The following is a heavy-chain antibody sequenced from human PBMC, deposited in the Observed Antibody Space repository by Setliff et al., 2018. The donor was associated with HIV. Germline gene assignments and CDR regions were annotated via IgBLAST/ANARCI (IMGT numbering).Heavy chain of an antibody. J-gene: IGHJ1*01. CDR3: VRDGGGSYQKYFQH. CDR1: GFTFSRYS. V-gene: IGHV3-21*05. CDR2: ISSVSGGYT. Sequence: PGGSLRLSCAASGFTFSRYSMNWVRQAPGKGLEWVSYISSVSGGYTMYAESVQGRFTISRDNAINSLYLQMNSLRAEDTAVYYCVRDGGGSYQKYFQHWGQGTLVTV. D-gene: IGHD1-26*01.